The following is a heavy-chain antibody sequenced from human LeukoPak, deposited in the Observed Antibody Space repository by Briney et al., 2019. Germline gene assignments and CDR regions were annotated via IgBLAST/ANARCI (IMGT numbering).Heavy chain of an antibody. CDR3: AKDRSIYCSSSGCYLNWFDP. V-gene: IGHV3-23*01. J-gene: IGHJ5*02. D-gene: IGHD2-2*01. Sequence: GGSLRLSCAASGFTFSSYAMSWVRQTPGKGLEWDAAISGSGDRTYYADSVKGRFTISRDNSKNTLYLQMNSLRADDTAVYYCAKDRSIYCSSSGCYLNWFDPWGQGALVTVSS. CDR1: GFTFSSYA. CDR2: ISGSGDRT.